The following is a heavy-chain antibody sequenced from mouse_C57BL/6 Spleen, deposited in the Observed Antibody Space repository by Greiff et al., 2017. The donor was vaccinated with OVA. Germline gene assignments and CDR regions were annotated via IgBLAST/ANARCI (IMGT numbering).Heavy chain of an antibody. CDR3: ARRGDTPFDY. J-gene: IGHJ2*01. Sequence: VMLVESGAELVKPGASVKISCKASGYAFSSYWMNWVKQRPGKGLEWIGQIYPGDGDTNYNGKFKGKATLTADKSSSTAYMQLSSLTSEDSAVYFCARRGDTPFDYWGQGTTLTVSS. CDR2: IYPGDGDT. V-gene: IGHV1-80*01. CDR1: GYAFSSYW.